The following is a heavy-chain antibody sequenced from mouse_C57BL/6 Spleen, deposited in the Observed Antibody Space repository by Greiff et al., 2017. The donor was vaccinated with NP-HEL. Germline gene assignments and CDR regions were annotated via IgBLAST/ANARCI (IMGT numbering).Heavy chain of an antibody. V-gene: IGHV5-17*01. CDR1: GFTFSDYG. CDR2: ISSGSSTI. Sequence: EVQLVESGGGLVKPGGSLKLSCAASGFTFSDYGMHWVRQAPEKGLEWVAYISSGSSTIYYADTVKGRFPISRDNAKNTLFLQMTSLRSEDTAMYYCARGIGYYAMDYWGQGTSVTVSS. CDR3: ARGIGYYAMDY. J-gene: IGHJ4*01. D-gene: IGHD3-1*01.